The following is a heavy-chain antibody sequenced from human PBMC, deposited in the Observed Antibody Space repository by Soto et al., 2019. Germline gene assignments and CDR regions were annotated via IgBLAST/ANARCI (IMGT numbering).Heavy chain of an antibody. CDR1: GDSIRAYS. D-gene: IGHD5-12*01. J-gene: IGHJ4*02. CDR3: AREGNLGRWLQPLDF. CDR2: IHYNGNT. Sequence: SETLSLTYTVSGDSIRAYSWSWLRHPPGKGLEWIGNIHYNGNTKYNPSLKSRVTMSVDTSKNQFSLKLISVSAADTAKYFCAREGNLGRWLQPLDFWGQGTLFTVS. V-gene: IGHV4-59*01.